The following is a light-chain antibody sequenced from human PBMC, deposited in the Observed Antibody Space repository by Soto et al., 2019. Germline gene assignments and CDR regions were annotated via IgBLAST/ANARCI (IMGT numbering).Light chain of an antibody. J-gene: IGLJ2*01. CDR2: SNN. CDR1: SSNIGSNT. CDR3: AAWDDSRNGRVV. V-gene: IGLV1-44*01. Sequence: QSVLTQPPSASGTPGQRVTISCSGSSSNIGSNTVNWYQQLPGTAPKLLIYSNNQRPSGVPDRFSGSKSGTSASLAISGLQSADDADYYCAAWDDSRNGRVVFGGGTKLTVL.